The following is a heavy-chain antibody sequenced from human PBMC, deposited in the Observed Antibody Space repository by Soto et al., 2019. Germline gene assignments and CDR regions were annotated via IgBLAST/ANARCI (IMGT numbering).Heavy chain of an antibody. CDR3: AKASSSWYFNRGAQFDY. V-gene: IGHV3-23*01. CDR2: ISGSGGST. J-gene: IGHJ4*02. D-gene: IGHD6-13*01. CDR1: GFTFSSYA. Sequence: GGSLRLSCAASGFTFSSYAMSWFRQAPGKGLEWVSAISGSGGSTYYADSVKGRFTISRDNSKNTLYLQMNSLRAEDTAVYYCAKASSSWYFNRGAQFDYWGQGTLVTVSS.